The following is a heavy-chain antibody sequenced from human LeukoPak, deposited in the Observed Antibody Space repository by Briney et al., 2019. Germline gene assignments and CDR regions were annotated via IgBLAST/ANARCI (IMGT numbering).Heavy chain of an antibody. D-gene: IGHD3-16*02. CDR2: ISGGGGPT. Sequence: GGSLRLSCAASGFTFTNYAMSWVRQAPGKGLEWVSTISGGGGPTYYADSVKGRFTISRDNAKNSLYLQMNSLRAEDTAVYYCARVVVISPYGLDVWGQGTTVTVSS. J-gene: IGHJ6*02. V-gene: IGHV3-23*01. CDR1: GFTFTNYA. CDR3: ARVVVISPYGLDV.